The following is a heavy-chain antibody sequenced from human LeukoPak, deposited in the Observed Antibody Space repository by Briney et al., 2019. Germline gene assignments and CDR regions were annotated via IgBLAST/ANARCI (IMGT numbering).Heavy chain of an antibody. D-gene: IGHD1-26*01. V-gene: IGHV4-30-2*01. J-gene: IGHJ3*02. CDR2: IYHSGST. CDR1: GGSISSGGYS. Sequence: KPSQTLSLTCAVSGGSISSGGYSWSWIRQPPGKGLEWIGYIYHSGSTYYNPSLKSRVTISVDRSKNQFPLKLSSVTAADTAVYYCARAGSRATNDAFDIWGQGTMVTVSS. CDR3: ARAGSRATNDAFDI.